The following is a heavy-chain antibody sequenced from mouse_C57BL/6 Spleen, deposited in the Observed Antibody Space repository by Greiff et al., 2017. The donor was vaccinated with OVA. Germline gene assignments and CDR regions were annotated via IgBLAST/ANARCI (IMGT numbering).Heavy chain of an antibody. D-gene: IGHD1-1*01. J-gene: IGHJ4*01. CDR3: ARVYYGSSPYAMDY. CDR2: INPGSGGT. CDR1: GYAFTNYL. Sequence: VQLQQSGAELVRPGTSVKVSCKASGYAFTNYLIEWVKQRPGQGLEWIGVINPGSGGTNYTEKFKGKATLTADKSSSTAYRQLSSLTSEDSAVYFCARVYYGSSPYAMDYWGQGTSVTVSS. V-gene: IGHV1-54*01.